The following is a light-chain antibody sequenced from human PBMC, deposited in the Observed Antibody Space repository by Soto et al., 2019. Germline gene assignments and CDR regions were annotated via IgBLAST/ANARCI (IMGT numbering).Light chain of an antibody. CDR3: SSYTSRSTYV. CDR1: SDDVAFYNY. CDR2: EVT. Sequence: QAVVTQPASVSGSPGQSITISCTGTSDDVAFYNYVSWYQQHPGKAPKLIIFEVTNRPSGVSNRFSGSKSGNTASLTISGLQAEDEADYYCSSYTSRSTYVFGTGTKVTVL. J-gene: IGLJ1*01. V-gene: IGLV2-14*01.